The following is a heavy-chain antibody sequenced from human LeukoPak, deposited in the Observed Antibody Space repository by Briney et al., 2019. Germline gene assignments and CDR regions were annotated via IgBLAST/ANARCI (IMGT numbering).Heavy chain of an antibody. CDR2: ISHTGSTM. J-gene: IGHJ6*02. CDR1: GFSFSSYS. V-gene: IGHV3-48*04. Sequence: GGSLRLSCAASGFSFSSYSMSWVRQAPGKGLEWVSYISHTGSTMSYADSVKGRFTISRDNARNSLYLQMNSLRAEDTAVYYCAIPPLSGTGSSRPLAGMDVWGQGTTVTVSS. D-gene: IGHD3-10*01. CDR3: AIPPLSGTGSSRPLAGMDV.